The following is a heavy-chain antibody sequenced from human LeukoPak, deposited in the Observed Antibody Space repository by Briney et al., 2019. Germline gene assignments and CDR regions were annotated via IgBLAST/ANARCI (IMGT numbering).Heavy chain of an antibody. Sequence: SVKVSCKASGGTFSSYAISWVRQAPGQGLEWMGGIIPIFGTANYAQKFQGRVTITADESTSTAYMELSSLRSEDTAVYCCARSLGIKTPFDYWGQGNPVTVSS. CDR3: ARSLGIKTPFDY. J-gene: IGHJ4*02. CDR2: IIPIFGTA. CDR1: GGTFSSYA. D-gene: IGHD7-27*01. V-gene: IGHV1-69*13.